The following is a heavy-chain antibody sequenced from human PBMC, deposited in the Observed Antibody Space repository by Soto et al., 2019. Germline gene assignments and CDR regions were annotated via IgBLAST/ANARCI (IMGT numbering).Heavy chain of an antibody. Sequence: ASVKVSCKASGYTFTGYYMHWVRQAPGQGLEWMGWINPNSGGTNYAQKFQGWVTMTRDTSISTAYMGLSRLRSDDTAVDYCARTTAVGIAVAGSVNYYYGMDVWGQGTTVTVSS. J-gene: IGHJ6*02. CDR3: ARTTAVGIAVAGSVNYYYGMDV. CDR2: INPNSGGT. V-gene: IGHV1-2*04. D-gene: IGHD6-19*01. CDR1: GYTFTGYY.